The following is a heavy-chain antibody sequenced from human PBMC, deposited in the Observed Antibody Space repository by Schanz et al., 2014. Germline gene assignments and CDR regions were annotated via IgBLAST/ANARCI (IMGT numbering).Heavy chain of an antibody. V-gene: IGHV3-11*05. CDR1: GFTLSDYY. CDR2: ISGTTTYT. J-gene: IGHJ4*01. Sequence: GGSLRLSCAASGFTLSDYYMSWIRQAPGKGLEWVSYISGTTTYTNYADSVKGRFSISRDNAKNSLYLQMNSLRAEDTAVYYCAREQIMAAAGLVDYWGHGTLVTVSS. D-gene: IGHD6-13*01. CDR3: AREQIMAAAGLVDY.